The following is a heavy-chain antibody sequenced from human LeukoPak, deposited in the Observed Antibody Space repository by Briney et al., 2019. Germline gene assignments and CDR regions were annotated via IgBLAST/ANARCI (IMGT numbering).Heavy chain of an antibody. CDR2: MKLDGSEE. CDR1: GFTFRSYW. J-gene: IGHJ5*02. D-gene: IGHD2-15*01. CDR3: ARWARYCSSGSCYSWFDP. V-gene: IGHV3-7*01. Sequence: GGSLRLSCAASGFTFRSYWMSWVRQASGKGLEWVANMKLDGSEEYYVDSVKGRFTISSDNAKNSLYLQMNSLRVDDTAVYYCARWARYCSSGSCYSWFDPWGQGTLVTVSS.